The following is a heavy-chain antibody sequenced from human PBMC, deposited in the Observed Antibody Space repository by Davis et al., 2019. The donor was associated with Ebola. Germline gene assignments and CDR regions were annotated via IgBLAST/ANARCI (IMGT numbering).Heavy chain of an antibody. V-gene: IGHV1-18*01. J-gene: IGHJ6*02. CDR1: GYTFTSYG. CDR2: ISAYNGNT. Sequence: ASVKVSCKASGYTFTSYGISWVRQAPGQGLEWMGWISAYNGNTNYAQKLQGRVTMTTDTSTSTAYMELRSLRSDDTAVYYCARERSGYSYGSPTDYYYYGMDVWGQGTTVTVSS. CDR3: ARERSGYSYGSPTDYYYYGMDV. D-gene: IGHD5-18*01.